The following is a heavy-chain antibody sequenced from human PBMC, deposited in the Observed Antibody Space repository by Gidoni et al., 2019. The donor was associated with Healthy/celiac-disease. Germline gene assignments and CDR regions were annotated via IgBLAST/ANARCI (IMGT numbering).Heavy chain of an antibody. D-gene: IGHD1-26*01. Sequence: VQLQESDPGLVKPSQILSLTCTVSGDSISSGEYYWSWIRQRPGKGLEWIGYIYYRGTTSYTPSLKSRVAISVDTSKNQFSLYLRSVTAADTAVYYCARTRAYSGTYCDFDHWGQGTLVTVSS. CDR2: IYYRGTT. CDR1: GDSISSGEYY. V-gene: IGHV4-31*03. CDR3: ARTRAYSGTYCDFDH. J-gene: IGHJ4*02.